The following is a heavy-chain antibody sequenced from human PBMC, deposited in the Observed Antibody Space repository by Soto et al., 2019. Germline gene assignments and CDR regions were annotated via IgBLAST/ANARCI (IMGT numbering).Heavy chain of an antibody. J-gene: IGHJ3*02. Sequence: SETLSLTCTVSGGSISSYYWSWIRQPPGKRLEWIGYIYYSGSTNYNPSLKSRVTISVDTSKNQFSLKLSSVTAADTAVYYCTTTYQDYYDSSGNDAFDIWGQGTMVTVSS. CDR3: TTTYQDYYDSSGNDAFDI. CDR1: GGSISSYY. V-gene: IGHV4-59*01. CDR2: IYYSGST. D-gene: IGHD3-22*01.